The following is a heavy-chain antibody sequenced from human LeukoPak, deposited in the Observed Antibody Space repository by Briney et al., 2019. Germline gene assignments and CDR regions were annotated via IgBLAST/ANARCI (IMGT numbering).Heavy chain of an antibody. Sequence: GRSLRLSCAASGFTFDDYAMHWVRQAPWKGLEWVSGISWNSGSIGYADSVKGRFTISRDNAKNSLYLQMNSLRAEDTALYYCARSEGTYGDFYRGLDVWGQGTTVTVSS. CDR1: GFTFDDYA. CDR3: ARSEGTYGDFYRGLDV. V-gene: IGHV3-9*01. CDR2: ISWNSGSI. J-gene: IGHJ6*02. D-gene: IGHD4-17*01.